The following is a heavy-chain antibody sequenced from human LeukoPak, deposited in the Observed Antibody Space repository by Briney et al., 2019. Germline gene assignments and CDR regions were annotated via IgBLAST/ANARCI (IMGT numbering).Heavy chain of an antibody. Sequence: PGGSLRLSCAASGFTFSSYGMHWVRQAPGKGLEWVAVIWYDGSNKYYADSVKGRFTISRDNSKNTLYLQMNSLRAEDTAVYYCAAGYSSSWYEGMVDYWGQGTLVTVSS. CDR3: AAGYSSSWYEGMVDY. J-gene: IGHJ4*02. CDR1: GFTFSSYG. CDR2: IWYDGSNK. V-gene: IGHV3-33*01. D-gene: IGHD6-13*01.